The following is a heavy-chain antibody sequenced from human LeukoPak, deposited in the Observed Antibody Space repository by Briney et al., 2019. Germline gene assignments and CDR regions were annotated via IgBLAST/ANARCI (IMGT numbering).Heavy chain of an antibody. V-gene: IGHV4-34*01. CDR1: GGSFSGYY. CDR3: ARGQQQLVRYYYYYMDV. CDR2: INHSGST. Sequence: SETLSLTCAVYGGSFSGYYWSWIRQPPGKGLEWIGEINHSGSTNYNPSLKSRVTISVDTSKNQFSLKLSSVTAADTAVYYCARGQQQLVRYYYYYMDVWGKGTTVTVSS. J-gene: IGHJ6*03. D-gene: IGHD6-13*01.